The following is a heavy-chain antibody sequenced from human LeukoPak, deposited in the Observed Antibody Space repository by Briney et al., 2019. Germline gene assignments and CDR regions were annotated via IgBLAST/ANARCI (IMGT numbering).Heavy chain of an antibody. CDR1: GGTFSSYA. J-gene: IGHJ6*03. D-gene: IGHD5-12*01. Sequence: ASVKVSCKASGGTFSSYAISWVRQAPGQGLEWMGGIIPIFGTANYAQKFQGRVTITTDESTSTAYMELSSLRSEDTAVYYCARGTYSGYDPRYYYYYMDVWGKGTTVTVSS. CDR3: ARGTYSGYDPRYYYYYMDV. CDR2: IIPIFGTA. V-gene: IGHV1-69*05.